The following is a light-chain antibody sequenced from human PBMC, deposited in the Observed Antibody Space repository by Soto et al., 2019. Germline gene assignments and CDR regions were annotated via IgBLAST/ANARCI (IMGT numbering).Light chain of an antibody. CDR3: QQYGSTTYT. Sequence: ETVLTQSPVTLSLSPGERATLSCRASQSVSNNFLAWYQQKPGQPPRLLIYGASSRATGIPDRFSGSGSGTDFTLTISRLEPEDFAVYYCQQYGSTTYTFGQGTELEIK. CDR1: QSVSNNF. V-gene: IGKV3-20*01. CDR2: GAS. J-gene: IGKJ2*01.